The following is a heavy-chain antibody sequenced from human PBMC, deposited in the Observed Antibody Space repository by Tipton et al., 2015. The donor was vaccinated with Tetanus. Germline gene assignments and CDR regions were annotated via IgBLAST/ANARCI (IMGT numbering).Heavy chain of an antibody. CDR3: ARDFRERSGTYFSYYYTMDV. CDR1: GDSISFYY. CDR2: IYSSGST. D-gene: IGHD1-26*01. V-gene: IGHV4-4*07. Sequence: TLSLTCTVSGDSISFYYWSWIRQPPGKGLEWIGRIYSSGSTNYNPSLKSRVTMSIDTSKNQFSLELTSVTAADTAVYYCARDFRERSGTYFSYYYTMDVWGQGTTVTVSS. J-gene: IGHJ6*02.